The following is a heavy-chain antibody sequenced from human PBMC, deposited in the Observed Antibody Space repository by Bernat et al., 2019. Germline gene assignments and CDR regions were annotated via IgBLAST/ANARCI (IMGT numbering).Heavy chain of an antibody. D-gene: IGHD6-19*01. Sequence: GGSGGGGVGPGRSLRLPCAASGFTFSTYGRHWVRQAPGKGLEWVAVIWYDGSNKYYADSVKGRFTISRDVSKSTLYLQMNNLRVEDTAVYYCARYSSGLDSWGQGTLVTVSS. CDR2: IWYDGSNK. CDR1: GFTFSTYG. CDR3: ARYSSGLDS. V-gene: IGHV3-33*01. J-gene: IGHJ4*02.